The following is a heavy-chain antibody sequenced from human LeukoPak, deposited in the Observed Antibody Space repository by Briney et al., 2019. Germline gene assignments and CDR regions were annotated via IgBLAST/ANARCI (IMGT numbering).Heavy chain of an antibody. D-gene: IGHD5-12*01. V-gene: IGHV3-66*01. CDR3: AAKGNGYTGTYVFAH. CDR1: GFTVSSNY. Sequence: GGSLRLSCAASGFTVSSNYMSWVRQAPGQGLEWVSVLYSSGYTKYADSVKGRFSISRDTSASTLSLHVNSLRAEDSAVYYCAAKGNGYTGTYVFAHWGRGTLVTVSS. J-gene: IGHJ4*02. CDR2: LYSSGYT.